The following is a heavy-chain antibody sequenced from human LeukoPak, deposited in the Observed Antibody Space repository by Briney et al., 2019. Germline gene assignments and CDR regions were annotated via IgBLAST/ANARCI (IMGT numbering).Heavy chain of an antibody. Sequence: GGSLRLSCAASGFTFSSYEMNWVRQAPGKGLEWVSYISSSGSTIYYADSVKGRFTISRDNAKNSLYLQMNSLRAEDTAVYYCARGDSSGDDAFDIWGQGTMVTVSS. D-gene: IGHD3-22*01. J-gene: IGHJ3*02. CDR2: ISSSGSTI. V-gene: IGHV3-48*03. CDR1: GFTFSSYE. CDR3: ARGDSSGDDAFDI.